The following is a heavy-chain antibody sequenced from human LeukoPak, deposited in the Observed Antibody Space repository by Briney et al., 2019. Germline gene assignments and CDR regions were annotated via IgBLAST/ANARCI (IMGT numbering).Heavy chain of an antibody. D-gene: IGHD4-17*01. CDR3: ATDTGHGYFES. V-gene: IGHV3-7*01. CDR2: IRQEGNKK. Sequence: PGGSLRLSCAASGFIFSNYWMSGLRQAPGKGLEWVANIRQEGNKKNYVDSVEGRFTIYRDNVQNSVYLQMTRLRAEDTAVYYCATDTGHGYFESWGQGTLVTVSS. J-gene: IGHJ4*02. CDR1: GFIFSNYW.